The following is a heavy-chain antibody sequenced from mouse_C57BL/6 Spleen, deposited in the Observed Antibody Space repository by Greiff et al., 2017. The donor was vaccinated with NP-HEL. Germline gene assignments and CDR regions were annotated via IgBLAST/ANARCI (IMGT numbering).Heavy chain of an antibody. V-gene: IGHV1-26*01. CDR2: INPNNGGT. Sequence: EVQLQQSGPELVKPGASVKISCKASGYTFTDYYMNWVKQSHGKSLEWIGDINPNNGGTSYNQKFKGKATLTVDKSSSTAYMELRSLTSEDSAVYYCARESTTGWFAYWGQGTLVTVSA. CDR3: ARESTTGWFAY. CDR1: GYTFTDYY. D-gene: IGHD5-1*01. J-gene: IGHJ3*01.